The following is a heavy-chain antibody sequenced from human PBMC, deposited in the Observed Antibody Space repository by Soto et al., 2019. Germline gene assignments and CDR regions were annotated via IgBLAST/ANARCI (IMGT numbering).Heavy chain of an antibody. J-gene: IGHJ6*02. Sequence: PGGSLRLSCAACGVTFSISLMTWVRQAPGKGLEWVGRIKSKTDGGTTDYAAPVKGRFTISRDDSKNTLYLQMNSLKTEDTAVYYCTTDRDNMVAAPGYYYYYGMDVWGQGTTVTVSS. CDR1: GVTFSISL. V-gene: IGHV3-15*07. CDR2: IKSKTDGGTT. D-gene: IGHD5-12*01. CDR3: TTDRDNMVAAPGYYYYYGMDV.